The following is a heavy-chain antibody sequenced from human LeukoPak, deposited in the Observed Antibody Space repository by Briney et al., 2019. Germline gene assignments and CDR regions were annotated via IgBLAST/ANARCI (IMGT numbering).Heavy chain of an antibody. J-gene: IGHJ3*02. CDR3: ARDGAESDAFDI. D-gene: IGHD3-16*01. V-gene: IGHV4-34*01. CDR1: GGSFSGYY. CDR2: INHSGST. Sequence: SETLSLTCAVYGGSFSGYYWSWIRQPPGKGLEWMGEINHSGSTNYNPSLKSRVIISADTSNNQFSLKLSSVTAADTAVYYCARDGAESDAFDIWGQGTMVTVSS.